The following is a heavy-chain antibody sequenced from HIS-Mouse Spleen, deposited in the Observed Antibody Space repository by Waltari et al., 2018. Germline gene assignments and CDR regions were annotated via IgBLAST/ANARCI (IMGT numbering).Heavy chain of an antibody. CDR2: IYYSGST. CDR1: GGSISSSSYY. Sequence: QLQLQESGPGLVKPSETLSLPCTVSGGSISSSSYYLGRIRQPPGTGLEWIGSIYYSGSTYYNPSLKSRVTISVDTSKNQFSLKLSSVTAADTAVYYCAREIPYSSSWYDWYFDLWGRGTLVTVSS. D-gene: IGHD6-13*01. J-gene: IGHJ2*01. CDR3: AREIPYSSSWYDWYFDL. V-gene: IGHV4-39*07.